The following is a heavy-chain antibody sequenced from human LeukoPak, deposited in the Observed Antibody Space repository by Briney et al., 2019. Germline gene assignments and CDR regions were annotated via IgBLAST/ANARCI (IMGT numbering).Heavy chain of an antibody. CDR2: IYYSGST. CDR1: GGSISSGDYY. V-gene: IGHV4-30-4*08. CDR3: ARVGEDYYDSSGYYRD. J-gene: IGHJ4*02. D-gene: IGHD3-22*01. Sequence: SETRSLTCTISGGSISSGDYYWSWIRQPPGKGLEWIGYIYYSGSTYYNPSLKSRVTISVDTSKNQFSLKLSSVTAADTVVYYCARVGEDYYDSSGYYRDWGQGTLVTVSS.